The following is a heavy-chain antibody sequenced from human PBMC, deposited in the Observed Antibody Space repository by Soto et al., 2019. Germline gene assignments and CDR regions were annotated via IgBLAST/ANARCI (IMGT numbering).Heavy chain of an antibody. D-gene: IGHD3-3*01. CDR1: GYTFTSYW. Sequence: EVQLVQSGAEVKKPGESLRISCKGSGYTFTSYWISWVRQMPGKGLEWMGRIDPSDSETKYSPSFQGLVTISADKSTATAYLQWSSLKASDTAMYYCTRRSVFWSAYYDRHSTYWGQGTLVTVSS. CDR2: IDPSDSET. CDR3: TRRSVFWSAYYDRHSTY. J-gene: IGHJ4*02. V-gene: IGHV5-10-1*03.